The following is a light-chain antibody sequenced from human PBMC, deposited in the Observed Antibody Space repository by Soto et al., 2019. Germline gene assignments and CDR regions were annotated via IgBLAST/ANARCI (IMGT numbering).Light chain of an antibody. CDR2: GAS. CDR1: KSITNNY. CDR3: QQYRTSPFT. Sequence: VLKQSPGTLSLSPGARATLSCRASKSITNNYLAWYQHKPGQAPRLLIYGASSRVTGIPDRFSGSGSGTDFTFTISRLEPEDFAVYYCQQYRTSPFTVGQRTRLE. J-gene: IGKJ5*01. V-gene: IGKV3-20*01.